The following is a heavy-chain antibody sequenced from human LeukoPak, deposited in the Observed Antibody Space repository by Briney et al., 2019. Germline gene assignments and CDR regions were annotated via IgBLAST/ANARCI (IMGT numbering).Heavy chain of an antibody. D-gene: IGHD3-22*01. CDR1: GFTFSSYS. CDR3: ARDLPNYYDSRGYYYYFDY. J-gene: IGHJ4*02. Sequence: GGSLRLSCAASGFTFSSYSMNWVRQAPGKGLEWVSSISLSSSYIYYADSVKGRFTISRDNAKNSLYLQMNSLRAEDTAVCYCARDLPNYYDSRGYYYYFDYWGQGTLVTVSS. V-gene: IGHV3-21*01. CDR2: ISLSSSYI.